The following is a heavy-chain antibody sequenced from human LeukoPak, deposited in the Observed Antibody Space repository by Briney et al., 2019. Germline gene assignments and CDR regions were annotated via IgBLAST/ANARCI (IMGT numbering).Heavy chain of an antibody. CDR3: ARASSRLDPFDI. D-gene: IGHD6-13*01. CDR1: GGSISSSY. V-gene: IGHV4-59*01. Sequence: SETLSLTCTVSGGSISSSYWSWIRQPPGKGLEWIGYIYYSGSTNYNPSLKSRVTISVDTSNNQFSLKLSSVTPADTAVYYCARASSRLDPFDIWGQGTMVTVSS. J-gene: IGHJ3*02. CDR2: IYYSGST.